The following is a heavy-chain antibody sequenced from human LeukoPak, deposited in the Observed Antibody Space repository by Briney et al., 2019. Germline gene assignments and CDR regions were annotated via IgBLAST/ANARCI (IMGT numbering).Heavy chain of an antibody. V-gene: IGHV4-59*08. J-gene: IGHJ4*02. Sequence: SETLSLTCSVSGGSIISFYWSWIRQPPGKGLEWIGYIYYSGSTNYIPSLKSRVTISVDTTKNQFSLNLSSVAAADTAVYYCARSKSSYPLFDYWGQGTLVTISS. D-gene: IGHD1-26*01. CDR3: ARSKSSYPLFDY. CDR2: IYYSGST. CDR1: GGSIISFY.